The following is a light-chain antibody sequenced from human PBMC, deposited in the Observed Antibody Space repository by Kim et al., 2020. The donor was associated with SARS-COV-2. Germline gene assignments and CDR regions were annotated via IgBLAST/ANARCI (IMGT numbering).Light chain of an antibody. CDR3: QKYDAAPWT. CDR2: SAS. V-gene: IGKV1-27*01. J-gene: IGKJ1*01. CDR1: KGISTS. Sequence: DIQMTQSPSSLSASVGDRVTITCRASKGISTSLAWYQQKPGKVPKVLIYSASALQSGVPSRFSGSGSGTDFTLTISSLQPEDVATYYCQKYDAAPWTFGHGTKVDIK.